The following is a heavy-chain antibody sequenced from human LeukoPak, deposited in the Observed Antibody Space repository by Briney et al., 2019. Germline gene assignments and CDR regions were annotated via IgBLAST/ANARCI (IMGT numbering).Heavy chain of an antibody. CDR1: GFTFSSYW. CDR2: IKQDGSEK. CDR3: AKWVIGDAFDI. D-gene: IGHD3-16*02. J-gene: IGHJ3*02. V-gene: IGHV3-7*01. Sequence: GGSLRLSCAASGFTFSSYWLSWVRQAPGKGLEWVANIKQDGSEKYYVDSVKGRFTISRDNAKNSLYLQMNSLRAEDTAVYYCAKWVIGDAFDIWGQGTMVTVSS.